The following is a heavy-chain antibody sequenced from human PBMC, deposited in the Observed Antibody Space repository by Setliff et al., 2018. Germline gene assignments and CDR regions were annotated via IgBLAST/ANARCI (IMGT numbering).Heavy chain of an antibody. CDR2: LSSANNYI. V-gene: IGHV3-21*04. Sequence: GGSLRLSCEASGFAFASYNMIWVRQAPGKGLEWVSSLSSANNYIVYADSVKGRFTISRDNAKSSLFLQMNSLSAEDTGKYFCARADSDSYYPYYFDFWGQGGLVTVPQ. CDR3: ARADSDSYYPYYFDF. D-gene: IGHD3-22*01. CDR1: GFAFASYN. J-gene: IGHJ4*02.